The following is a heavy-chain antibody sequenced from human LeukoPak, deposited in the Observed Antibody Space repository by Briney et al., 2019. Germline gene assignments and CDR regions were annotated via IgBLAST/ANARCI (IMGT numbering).Heavy chain of an antibody. V-gene: IGHV3-53*01. CDR3: ARDPPGIAASGTGG. CDR2: IYSGGTT. Sequence: PGGSLRLSCAASGFTVSNNYMNWARQAPGKGLEWVSLIYSGGTTKYADSVKGRFTISRDNSKNTLYLQMNSLRAEDTAMYYCARDPPGIAASGTGGWGQGTLVTVSS. CDR1: GFTVSNNY. D-gene: IGHD6-13*01. J-gene: IGHJ4*02.